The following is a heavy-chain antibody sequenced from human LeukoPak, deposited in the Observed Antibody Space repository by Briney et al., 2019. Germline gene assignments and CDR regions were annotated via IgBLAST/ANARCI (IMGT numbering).Heavy chain of an antibody. CDR2: INHSGST. V-gene: IGHV4-34*01. Sequence: SETLSLTCAVYGGSFSGYYWSWIRQPPGKGLEWIGEINHSGSTNYNPSLKSRVTISVDTSKNQFSLKLSSVTAADTAVYYCAISPQDSSDAFDIWGQGTMVTVSS. J-gene: IGHJ3*02. D-gene: IGHD3-22*01. CDR3: AISPQDSSDAFDI. CDR1: GGSFSGYY.